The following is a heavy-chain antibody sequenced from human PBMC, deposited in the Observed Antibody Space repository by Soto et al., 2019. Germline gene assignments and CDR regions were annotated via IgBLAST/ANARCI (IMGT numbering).Heavy chain of an antibody. CDR1: GGTFSSYA. V-gene: IGHV1-69*13. CDR2: IIPIFGTA. Sequence: SVKVSCKASGGTFSSYAISWVRQAPGQGLEWMGGIIPIFGTANYAQKFQGRVTITADESTSTAYMELSSLRSEDTAVYYCARFDDSSGQGGDYWGQGTLVTVSS. J-gene: IGHJ4*02. CDR3: ARFDDSSGQGGDY. D-gene: IGHD3-22*01.